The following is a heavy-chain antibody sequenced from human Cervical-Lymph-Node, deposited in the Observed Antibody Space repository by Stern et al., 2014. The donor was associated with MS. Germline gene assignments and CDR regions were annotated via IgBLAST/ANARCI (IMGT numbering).Heavy chain of an antibody. CDR1: GGSISNGLYY. D-gene: IGHD3-9*01. CDR2: IHHSGTT. V-gene: IGHV4-31*03. CDR3: ARVEDFDWSYDS. Sequence: QLQLQESGPGLVRPSQTLSLTCSVSGGSISNGLYYWSWIRQHPGKGLEWLGYIHHSGTTRYNPSLNSRVSISVDTSKNQFSLKVTSVTAAETALYYCARVEDFDWSYDSWGQGILVTVSS. J-gene: IGHJ4*02.